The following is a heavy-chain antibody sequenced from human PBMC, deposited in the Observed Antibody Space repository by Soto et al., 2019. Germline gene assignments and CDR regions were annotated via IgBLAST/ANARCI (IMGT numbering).Heavy chain of an antibody. CDR1: GFTFSSYG. V-gene: IGHV3-30*18. Sequence: GGSLRLSCAASGFTFSSYGMHWVRQAPGKGLEWVAVISYDGSNKYYADSVKGRFTISRDNSKNTLYLQMNSLRAEDTAVYYCAKPQYSPAPADFIDYWGQGTLVTVSS. CDR2: ISYDGSNK. CDR3: AKPQYSPAPADFIDY. D-gene: IGHD2-15*01. J-gene: IGHJ4*02.